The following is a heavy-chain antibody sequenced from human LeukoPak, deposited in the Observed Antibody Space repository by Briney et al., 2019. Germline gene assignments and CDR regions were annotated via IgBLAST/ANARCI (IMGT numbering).Heavy chain of an antibody. CDR1: GFTVNTNY. CDR3: ARGRRSSGYYMYYFDY. D-gene: IGHD3-22*01. Sequence: GSLRLSCAASGFTVNTNYMSWIRQPPGKGLEWIGEINHSGSTNYNPSLKSRVTISVDTSKNQFSLKLSSVTAADTAVYYCARGRRSSGYYMYYFDYWGQGTLVTVSS. V-gene: IGHV4-34*01. CDR2: INHSGST. J-gene: IGHJ4*02.